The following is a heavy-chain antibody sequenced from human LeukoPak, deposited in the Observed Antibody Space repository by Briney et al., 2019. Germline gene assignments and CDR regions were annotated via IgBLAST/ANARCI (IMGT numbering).Heavy chain of an antibody. CDR3: ARHRDTAMVTPYNWFDP. CDR1: GYSFTSYW. CDR2: IYPGDSDT. J-gene: IGHJ5*02. V-gene: IGHV5-51*01. D-gene: IGHD5-18*01. Sequence: GESLKISCKGSGYSFTSYWIGWVRQMPGKGLEGMGIIYPGDSDTRYSPSFQGQVTISADKSISTAYLQWSSLKASDTAMYYCARHRDTAMVTPYNWFDPWGQGTLVTVSS.